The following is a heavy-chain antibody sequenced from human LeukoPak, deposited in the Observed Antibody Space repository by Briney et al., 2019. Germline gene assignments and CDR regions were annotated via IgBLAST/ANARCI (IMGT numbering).Heavy chain of an antibody. Sequence: GASVKVSCKASGYTFTSYGISWVRQAPGQGLEWMGGIIPIFGTANYAQKFQGRVTITADESTSTAYMELRSLKSDDTAVYYCARSGAEITRLYDYWGQGTLVTVSS. CDR2: IIPIFGTA. CDR3: ARSGAEITRLYDY. V-gene: IGHV1-69*13. D-gene: IGHD3-16*01. CDR1: GYTFTSYG. J-gene: IGHJ4*02.